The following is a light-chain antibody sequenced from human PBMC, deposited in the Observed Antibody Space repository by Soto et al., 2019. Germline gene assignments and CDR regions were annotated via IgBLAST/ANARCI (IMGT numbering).Light chain of an antibody. CDR2: EAS. CDR3: CSYAGSSTWV. V-gene: IGLV2-23*01. Sequence: QSALTQPASVSGSPGQSITISCTGTTSDIGSYNLVSWYQQHPGKVPKIIIYEASKRPSGAPYRFSGSKSGNTAALTIYGLQAEDEADYYCCSYAGSSTWVFGTGTKLTVL. CDR1: TSDIGSYNL. J-gene: IGLJ1*01.